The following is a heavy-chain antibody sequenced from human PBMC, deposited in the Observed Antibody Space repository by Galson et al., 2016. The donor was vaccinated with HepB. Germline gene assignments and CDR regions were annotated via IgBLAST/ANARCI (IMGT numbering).Heavy chain of an antibody. D-gene: IGHD1-26*01. CDR2: ISGGGDST. CDR3: AKDRGFGSYRFGAFDI. J-gene: IGHJ3*02. Sequence: SLRLSCAASGFAFSSHAMSWVRQAPGKGLEWVSFISGGGDSTYFAESVEGRFTISRDNSENTVYLQMNRLRAEDTAVYYCAKDRGFGSYRFGAFDIWGQGTIVTVSS. V-gene: IGHV3-23*01. CDR1: GFAFSSHA.